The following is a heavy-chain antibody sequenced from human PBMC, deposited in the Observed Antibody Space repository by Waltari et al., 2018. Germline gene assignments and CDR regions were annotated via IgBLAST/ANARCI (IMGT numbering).Heavy chain of an antibody. J-gene: IGHJ6*02. D-gene: IGHD6-13*01. CDR1: GYTFTSYG. V-gene: IGHV1-18*01. CDR2: ISAYNGNT. Sequence: QVQLVQSGAEVKKPGASVTVSCKASGYTFTSYGISWVRQAPGHGLEWMGWISAYNGNTNYAQKLQGRVTMTTDTSTSTAYMELRSLRSDDTAVYYCARRRYSSSWFGILHYYGMDVWGQGTTVTVSS. CDR3: ARRRYSSSWFGILHYYGMDV.